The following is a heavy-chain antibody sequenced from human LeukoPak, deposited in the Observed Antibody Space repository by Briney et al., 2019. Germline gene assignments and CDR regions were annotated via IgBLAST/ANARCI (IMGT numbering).Heavy chain of an antibody. J-gene: IGHJ3*02. CDR1: GGTFSSYA. CDR2: IIPILGIA. Sequence: ASVKVSCKASGGTFSSYAISWVRQAPGQGLEWMGRIIPILGIANYAQKFQGRVTITADKSTSTAYMELSSLRSEDTAVYYCAREPYYYDSSGYYLRGAFDIWGQGTMVTVSS. V-gene: IGHV1-69*04. CDR3: AREPYYYDSSGYYLRGAFDI. D-gene: IGHD3-22*01.